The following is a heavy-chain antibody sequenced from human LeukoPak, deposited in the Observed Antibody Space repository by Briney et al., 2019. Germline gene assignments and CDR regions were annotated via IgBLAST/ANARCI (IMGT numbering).Heavy chain of an antibody. CDR3: TKIGPVSGTIDY. V-gene: IGHV3-30*18. CDR1: GFTVGATD. J-gene: IGHJ4*02. D-gene: IGHD1-26*01. CDR2: LKHDDEI. Sequence: SGGSLGLSCVASGFTVGATDMYWVRRAPGKRLEWVAVLKHDDEIHYMDSVRGRFTISRDNSKNTLLLDMDGLRPEDTATYYCTKIGPVSGTIDYWGQGTLVTVSS.